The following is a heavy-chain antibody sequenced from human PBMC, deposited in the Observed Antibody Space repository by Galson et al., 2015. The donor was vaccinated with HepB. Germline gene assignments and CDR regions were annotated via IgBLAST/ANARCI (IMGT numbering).Heavy chain of an antibody. D-gene: IGHD6-13*01. CDR2: INGNGDRT. J-gene: IGHJ4*02. V-gene: IGHV3-64*01. Sequence: SLRLSCAASGFTFSSYSMHWVRQAPGKGLEYVSVINGNGDRTYYVNSVKGRFTISRDNSENTLYLQMGSLRPEDMAMYYCGREGTPGTADYWGRGTLVTVSS. CDR3: GREGTPGTADY. CDR1: GFTFSSYS.